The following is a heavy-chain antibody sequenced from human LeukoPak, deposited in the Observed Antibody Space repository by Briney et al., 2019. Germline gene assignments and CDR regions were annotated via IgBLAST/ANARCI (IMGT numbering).Heavy chain of an antibody. V-gene: IGHV3-23*01. D-gene: IGHD2-21*02. CDR2: ISGSGGST. CDR1: GFTFSSFA. CDR3: AKRGGLPPLDYYYYYMDV. Sequence: GGSLRLSCAASGFTFSSFAMSWVRQAPGKGLEWVSAISGSGGSTYYADSVKGRFTISRDNSKNTLYLQMNSLGAEDMAVYYCAKRGGLPPLDYYYYYMDVWGKGTTVTVSS. J-gene: IGHJ6*03.